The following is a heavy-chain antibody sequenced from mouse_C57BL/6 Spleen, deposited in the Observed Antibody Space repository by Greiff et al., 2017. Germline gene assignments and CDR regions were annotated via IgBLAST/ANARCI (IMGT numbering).Heavy chain of an antibody. Sequence: VHVKQSGPELVKPGASVKMSCKASGYTFTDYNLHWVKHSPGKSLEWIGYINPNNGGTSYNQKFKGKATLTVNKSSSTADMELRSLTSEDSAVYYCARYDYGGYFDYWGQGTTLTVSS. D-gene: IGHD2-4*01. V-gene: IGHV1-22*01. CDR2: INPNNGGT. CDR1: GYTFTDYN. J-gene: IGHJ2*01. CDR3: ARYDYGGYFDY.